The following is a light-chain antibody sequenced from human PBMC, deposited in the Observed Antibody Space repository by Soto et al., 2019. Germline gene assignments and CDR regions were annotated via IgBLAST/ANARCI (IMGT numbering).Light chain of an antibody. CDR1: NSDVNY. V-gene: IGLV2-14*01. CDR2: GVI. J-gene: IGLJ1*01. Sequence: QSVLTQPASVSGAPGQSITISCTATNSDVNYVSWHQQHPGKAPKLMIYGVINRSSGVSTRFSGSKSGNTASLTISWLPAEDEADYYCSSSISSNTFVFGTGTKLTVL. CDR3: SSSISSNTFV.